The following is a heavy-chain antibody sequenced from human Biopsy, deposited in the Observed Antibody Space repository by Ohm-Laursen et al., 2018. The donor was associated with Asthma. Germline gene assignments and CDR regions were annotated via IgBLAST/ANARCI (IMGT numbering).Heavy chain of an antibody. CDR3: AKVRSDWVITESFDY. CDR1: GFKFDEYT. Sequence: SLRLSCTASGFKFDEYTMHWVRQAPGKGLEWASGISWDSATIGYADSVEGRFTISRDNAKNSVFLHMDSLRPEDTAFYYCAKVRSDWVITESFDYWGQGVLVTVSS. D-gene: IGHD3-22*01. CDR2: ISWDSATI. J-gene: IGHJ4*02. V-gene: IGHV3-9*01.